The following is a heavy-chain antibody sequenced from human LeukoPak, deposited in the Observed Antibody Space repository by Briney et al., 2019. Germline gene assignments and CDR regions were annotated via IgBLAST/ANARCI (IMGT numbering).Heavy chain of an antibody. Sequence: ASVKVSCKASGYTFTNYGISWVRQAPGQGLEWMGWISAYNGNTNYAQKLQGRVTMTTGTSTSTAYMEPRSLRSDDTAVYYCARVPTNRVYVIKDYFDYWGQGTLVTVSS. D-gene: IGHD2-8*01. J-gene: IGHJ4*02. CDR3: ARVPTNRVYVIKDYFDY. CDR1: GYTFTNYG. V-gene: IGHV1-18*01. CDR2: ISAYNGNT.